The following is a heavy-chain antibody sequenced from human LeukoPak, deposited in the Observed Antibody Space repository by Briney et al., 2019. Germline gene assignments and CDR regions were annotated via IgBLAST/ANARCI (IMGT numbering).Heavy chain of an antibody. Sequence: SETLSLTCAVSGGSISSGGYSWSWIRQPPGKGLEWIGYIYHSGSTYYNPSLKSRVTISVDRSKNQSSLKLSSVTAADTAVYYCARGEGIWFGPAPRSRDNGAFDIWGQGTMVTVSS. CDR1: GGSISSGGYS. D-gene: IGHD3-10*01. V-gene: IGHV4-30-2*01. CDR2: IYHSGST. CDR3: ARGEGIWFGPAPRSRDNGAFDI. J-gene: IGHJ3*02.